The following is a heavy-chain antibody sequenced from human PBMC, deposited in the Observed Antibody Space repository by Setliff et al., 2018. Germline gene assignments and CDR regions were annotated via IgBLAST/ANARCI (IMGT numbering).Heavy chain of an antibody. J-gene: IGHJ4*02. Sequence: SETLSLTCTVSGVSISSSTYYWGWIRQPPGKGLEWIGSIYYSGSTFYNLSLKSRVTISVDTSKNQFSLKLSSVTAADTAVYYCARTDLRYQTDYWGQGTLVTVSS. CDR1: GVSISSSTYY. CDR3: ARTDLRYQTDY. V-gene: IGHV4-39*07. CDR2: IYYSGST. D-gene: IGHD2-2*01.